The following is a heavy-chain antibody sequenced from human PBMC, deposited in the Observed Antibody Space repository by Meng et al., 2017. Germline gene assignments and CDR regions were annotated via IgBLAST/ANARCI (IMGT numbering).Heavy chain of an antibody. CDR2: ISAYNGNT. V-gene: IGHV1-18*01. J-gene: IGHJ6*02. CDR3: ARTKGWDCSSTSCERLYYYYYYGMDV. Sequence: ASVKVSCKASGYTFTSYGISWVRQAPGQGLEGMGWISAYNGNTNYAQKLQGRVTMTTDTSTSTAYMELRSLRSNDTAVYYCARTKGWDCSSTSCERLYYYYYYGMDVWGQGTTVTVSS. CDR1: GYTFTSYG. D-gene: IGHD2-2*01.